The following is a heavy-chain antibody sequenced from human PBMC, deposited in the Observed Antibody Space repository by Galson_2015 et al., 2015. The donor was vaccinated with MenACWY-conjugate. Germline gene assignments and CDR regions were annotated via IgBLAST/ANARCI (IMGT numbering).Heavy chain of an antibody. J-gene: IGHJ3*02. V-gene: IGHV4-34*01. CDR1: GGSFSGYY. D-gene: IGHD3-10*01. Sequence: ETLSLTCAVYGGSFSGYYWSWIRQPPGKGLEWIGEINHSGSTNYNPSLKSRVTISVDTSKNQFSLKLSSVTAADTAVYYCARDELLKNAFDIWGQGTMVTVSS. CDR3: ARDELLKNAFDI. CDR2: INHSGST.